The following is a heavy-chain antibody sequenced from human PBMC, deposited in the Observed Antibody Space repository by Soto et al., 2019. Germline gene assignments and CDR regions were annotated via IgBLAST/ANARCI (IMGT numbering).Heavy chain of an antibody. CDR3: ERDLCRLGSVSPCPLYGLDI. Sequence: QVQLVQSGAEVKPPGASVEVSCKASGYTFTGHYMHWVRQVSGKRLEYLGWLKSDTGGTYYTPSIQGRVKFTRDTSTRTDSMELRGLQSDDTAVYFCERDLCRLGSVSPCPLYGLDIWGQGTKVVVAS. CDR1: GYTFTGHY. D-gene: IGHD3-10*01. CDR2: LKSDTGGT. V-gene: IGHV1-2*02. J-gene: IGHJ6*02.